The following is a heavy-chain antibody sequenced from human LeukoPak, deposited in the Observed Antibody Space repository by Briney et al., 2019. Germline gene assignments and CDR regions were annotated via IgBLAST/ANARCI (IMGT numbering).Heavy chain of an antibody. CDR2: INPSGGST. D-gene: IGHD2-21*02. CDR3: ASVSTSARWRPPPNYYYYGMDV. V-gene: IGHV1-46*01. CDR1: GYTFTGYY. Sequence: GASVKVSCKASGYTFTGYYMHWVRQAPGQGLEWMGWINPSGGSTSYAQKFQGRVTMTRDTSTSTVHMELSSLRSEDTAVYYCASVSTSARWRPPPNYYYYGMDVWGQGTTVTVSS. J-gene: IGHJ6*02.